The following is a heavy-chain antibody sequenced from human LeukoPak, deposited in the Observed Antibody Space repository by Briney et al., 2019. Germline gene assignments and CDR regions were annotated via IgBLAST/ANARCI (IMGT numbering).Heavy chain of an antibody. CDR1: GITVSNNY. CDR3: AKDPSDLGGSGSNNYFDC. Sequence: GGSLRLSCAVSGITVSNNYMSWVRQAPGKGLEWVSVIYSDGSSFYTDSVKGRFTISRDNSKKTLYLQMNSLRAEDTAVYYCAKDPSDLGGSGSNNYFDCWGQGTLVTVSS. V-gene: IGHV3-66*01. D-gene: IGHD3-10*01. CDR2: IYSDGSS. J-gene: IGHJ4*02.